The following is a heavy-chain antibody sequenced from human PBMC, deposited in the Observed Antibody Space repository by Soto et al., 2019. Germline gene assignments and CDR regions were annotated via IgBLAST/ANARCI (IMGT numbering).Heavy chain of an antibody. CDR1: GGTFSDLA. J-gene: IGHJ4*02. V-gene: IGHV1-69*01. Sequence: QVHLVQSGAEVKKPGSSVKVSCKTSGGTFSDLAFSWVRQAPRQGLEWVGGIIPLFGTPNYAREFQGRVSISADESSNTVYMELRRLRAEDTAVYYCASARVAEMATGGYFDNWGQGTLVTVSS. CDR3: ASARVAEMATGGYFDN. D-gene: IGHD5-12*01. CDR2: IIPLFGTP.